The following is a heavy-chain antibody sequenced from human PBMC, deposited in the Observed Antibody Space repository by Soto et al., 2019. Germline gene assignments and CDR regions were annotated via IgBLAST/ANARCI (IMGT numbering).Heavy chain of an antibody. Sequence: PGGSLSLYCAASGFTLRMYWMHWVRQAPGTGLEWVSRINEDGIRPCYADSVQGRFTTTRDDAKNTLYLQMNALRVEDTGVYYCTRGPRPTSTGTGAFWGQGTLVTVSS. D-gene: IGHD1-1*01. CDR1: GFTLRMYW. CDR2: INEDGIRP. CDR3: TRGPRPTSTGTGAF. J-gene: IGHJ4*02. V-gene: IGHV3-74*01.